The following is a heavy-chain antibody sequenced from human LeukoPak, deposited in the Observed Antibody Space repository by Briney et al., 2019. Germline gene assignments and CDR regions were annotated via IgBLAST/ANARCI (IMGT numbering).Heavy chain of an antibody. CDR3: ARASSGWYPY. J-gene: IGHJ4*02. Sequence: PSETLSLTCAVYGGTFSGYYWSWIRQPPGKGLEWIGDINHSGSTNYNPSLKSPITISVDTSKNQFSLKLSSVTAADTAVYYCARASSGWYPYWGQGTLVTVSS. CDR1: GGTFSGYY. V-gene: IGHV4-34*01. D-gene: IGHD6-19*01. CDR2: INHSGST.